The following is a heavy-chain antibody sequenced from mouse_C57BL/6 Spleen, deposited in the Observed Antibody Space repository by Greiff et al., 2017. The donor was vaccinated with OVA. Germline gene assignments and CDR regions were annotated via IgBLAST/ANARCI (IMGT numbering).Heavy chain of an antibody. D-gene: IGHD1-1*01. Sequence: QVQLQQPGAELVKPGASVKLSCKASGYTFTSYWMHWVKQRPGQGLEWIGMIHPNSGSTNYNEKFKSKTTLTVDKSSSTAYMQLSNLTSEDSAVYYCARPGATVVPSYAMDYWGQGTSVTVSS. V-gene: IGHV1-64*01. J-gene: IGHJ4*01. CDR1: GYTFTSYW. CDR2: IHPNSGST. CDR3: ARPGATVVPSYAMDY.